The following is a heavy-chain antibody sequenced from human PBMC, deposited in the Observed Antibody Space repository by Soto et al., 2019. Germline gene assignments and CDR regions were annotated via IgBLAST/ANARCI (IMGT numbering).Heavy chain of an antibody. Sequence: EVQLVESGGGLVQPGGSLRLSCAASGFTFSSYWMSWVRQAPGKGLEWVANIKQDGSEKYYVDSVKGRFTISRDNAKNSLYLQMNSLRAGDTAVYYCARDIRTPKGLWFGEYPNWFDPWGQGTLVTVSS. J-gene: IGHJ5*02. CDR2: IKQDGSEK. CDR3: ARDIRTPKGLWFGEYPNWFDP. CDR1: GFTFSSYW. V-gene: IGHV3-7*03. D-gene: IGHD3-10*01.